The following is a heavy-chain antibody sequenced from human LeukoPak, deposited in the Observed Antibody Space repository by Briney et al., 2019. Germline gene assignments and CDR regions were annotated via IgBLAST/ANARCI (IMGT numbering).Heavy chain of an antibody. Sequence: PSETLSLTCTVSGSSISSSSYYWGWIRQPPGEGLEWIGEINHSGSTNYNPSLKSRVTISVDTSKNQFSLKLSSVTAADTAVYYCARGLGTYDSHGYWGQGTLVTVSS. V-gene: IGHV4-39*07. J-gene: IGHJ4*02. CDR3: ARGLGTYDSHGY. CDR2: INHSGST. D-gene: IGHD3-22*01. CDR1: GSSISSSSYY.